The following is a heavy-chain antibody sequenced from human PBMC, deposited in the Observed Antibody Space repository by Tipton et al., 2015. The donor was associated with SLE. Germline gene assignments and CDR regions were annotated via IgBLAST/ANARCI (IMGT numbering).Heavy chain of an antibody. V-gene: IGHV4-4*09. J-gene: IGHJ4*02. CDR1: GGSLSSYY. CDR2: IYTSGST. Sequence: TLSLTCTVSGGSLSSYYWSWIRQPPGKGLEWIGYIYTSGSTNYNPSLKSRVTISVDTSKNQFSLKLSSVTAADTAVYYCARGLAYDYVWGSYRQYYFDYWGQGTLVTVSS. D-gene: IGHD3-16*02. CDR3: ARGLAYDYVWGSYRQYYFDY.